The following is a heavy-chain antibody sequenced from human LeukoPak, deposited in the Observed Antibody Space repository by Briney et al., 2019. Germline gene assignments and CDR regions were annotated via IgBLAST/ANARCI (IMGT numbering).Heavy chain of an antibody. Sequence: GGSLRLSCAASGFTFSRYAMSWVRQAPGKGLEWVSAISGSGGSTYYADSVKGRFTISRDNSKNTLYLQMNSLRAEDTAVYYCAKDLSYSGSYSTFDIWGQGTMVTVSS. CDR2: ISGSGGST. J-gene: IGHJ3*02. CDR3: AKDLSYSGSYSTFDI. CDR1: GFTFSRYA. V-gene: IGHV3-23*01. D-gene: IGHD1-26*01.